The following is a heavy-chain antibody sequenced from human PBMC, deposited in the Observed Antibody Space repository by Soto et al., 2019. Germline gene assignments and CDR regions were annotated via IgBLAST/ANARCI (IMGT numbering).Heavy chain of an antibody. CDR1: GGSISSGGYY. D-gene: IGHD4-17*01. J-gene: IGHJ4*02. Sequence: SETLSLTCTVSGGSISSGGYYWSWIRQHPGKGLEWIGYIYYSGSTYYNPSLKGRVTISVDLSKNQFSLRLSSVTTADTALYYCARTTAVPNSLRSRYFFDYWGQGTLVTV. V-gene: IGHV4-31*03. CDR2: IYYSGST. CDR3: ARTTAVPNSLRSRYFFDY.